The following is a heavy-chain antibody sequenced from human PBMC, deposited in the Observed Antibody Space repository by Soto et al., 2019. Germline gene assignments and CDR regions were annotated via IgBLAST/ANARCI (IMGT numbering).Heavy chain of an antibody. CDR1: GFTFSSYG. CDR2: IWYDGSNK. V-gene: IGHV3-33*01. Sequence: QVQLVESGGGVVQPGRSLRLSCAASGFTFSSYGMHWVRQAPGKGLEWVAVIWYDGSNKYYADSVKGRFTISRDNAKSTLYLQMNSLRAEDTAVYYCGRGFGELFYWGQRTIVTVSS. D-gene: IGHD3-10*01. J-gene: IGHJ4*02. CDR3: GRGFGELFY.